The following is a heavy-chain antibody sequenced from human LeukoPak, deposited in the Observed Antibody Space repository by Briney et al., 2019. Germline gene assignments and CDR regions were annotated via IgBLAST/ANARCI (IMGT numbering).Heavy chain of an antibody. CDR2: MNPNSGNT. J-gene: IGHJ4*02. V-gene: IGHV1-8*02. D-gene: IGHD1-26*01. CDR1: GYTFTSYD. Sequence: GASVKVSCKASGYTFTSYDINWVRQATGQGLEWMGWMNPNSGNTGYAQKFQGRVTMTRDTSTSTVYMELSSLRSEDTAVYYCATGLPSIVGATNFDYWGQGTLVTVSS. CDR3: ATGLPSIVGATNFDY.